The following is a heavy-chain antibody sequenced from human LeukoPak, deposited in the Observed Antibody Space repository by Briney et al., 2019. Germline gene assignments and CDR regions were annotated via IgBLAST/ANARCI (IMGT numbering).Heavy chain of an antibody. Sequence: GGSLRLSCAASGFTFNSYAMTWVRQAPGKGLEWVSAVSGSGGSTYYADSVKGRFTISRDNSKNTLYLQMNSLRAEDTAVYYCAKNGHPIAAAGTLGVFDYWGQGTLVTVSS. D-gene: IGHD6-13*01. J-gene: IGHJ4*02. V-gene: IGHV3-23*01. CDR1: GFTFNSYA. CDR2: VSGSGGST. CDR3: AKNGHPIAAAGTLGVFDY.